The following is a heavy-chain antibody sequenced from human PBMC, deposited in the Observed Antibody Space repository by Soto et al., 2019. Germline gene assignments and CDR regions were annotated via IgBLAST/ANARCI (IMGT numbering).Heavy chain of an antibody. V-gene: IGHV3-23*01. Sequence: SCAASGFTFSTSAMNWVRQAPGKGPEWVSSISGGGDRTYYADSGRGRFTISRDNSKNTLYLQMNSLSADDTAVYYCARDGSGSYYHYYFDLWGQGTLVTVSS. CDR1: GFTFSTSA. D-gene: IGHD3-10*01. CDR2: ISGGGDRT. J-gene: IGHJ4*02. CDR3: ARDGSGSYYHYYFDL.